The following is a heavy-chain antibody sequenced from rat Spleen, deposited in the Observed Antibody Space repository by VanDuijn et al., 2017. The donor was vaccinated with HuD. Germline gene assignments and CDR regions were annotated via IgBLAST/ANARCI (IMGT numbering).Heavy chain of an antibody. V-gene: IGHV2-45*01. CDR2: MWTSGST. CDR1: GFSLTTYN. Sequence: QVQLMESGPGLVQPSETLSLTCTVSGFSLTTYNVHWVRQPPGKGLEWMGVMWTSGSTDYNSALKSRLTIGRDTSKGQVFLKMNSLQTEDTAMYFCARRGYGGYHQDWYSDFWGPGTMVTVSS. J-gene: IGHJ1*01. D-gene: IGHD1-11*01. CDR3: ARRGYGGYHQDWYSDF.